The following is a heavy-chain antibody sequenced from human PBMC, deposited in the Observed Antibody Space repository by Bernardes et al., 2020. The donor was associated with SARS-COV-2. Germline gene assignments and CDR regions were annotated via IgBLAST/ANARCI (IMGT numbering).Heavy chain of an antibody. Sequence: GESLKISCKGSGYSFTSYWISWVRQMPGKGLEWMGRIDPSDSYTNYSPSFQGHVTISADKSISTAYLQWSSLKASDTAMYYCARHRYCSSTSCYGLGDYWGQGTLVTVSS. D-gene: IGHD2-2*01. V-gene: IGHV5-10-1*01. CDR2: IDPSDSYT. CDR1: GYSFTSYW. J-gene: IGHJ4*02. CDR3: ARHRYCSSTSCYGLGDY.